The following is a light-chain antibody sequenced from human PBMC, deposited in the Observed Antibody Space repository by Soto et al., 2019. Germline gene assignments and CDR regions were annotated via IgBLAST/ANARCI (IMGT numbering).Light chain of an antibody. J-gene: IGKJ1*01. Sequence: ESVLTQSPGTLSLSPGERATLSCRASQSVSNSHLAWYQQKPGQAPRLLIYGASSRASGIPDRFSGSGSGTDFTRTSSRLEPEDSAVYYCQQYGSSPTWTFGQGTKVEI. CDR1: QSVSNSH. CDR2: GAS. CDR3: QQYGSSPTWT. V-gene: IGKV3-20*01.